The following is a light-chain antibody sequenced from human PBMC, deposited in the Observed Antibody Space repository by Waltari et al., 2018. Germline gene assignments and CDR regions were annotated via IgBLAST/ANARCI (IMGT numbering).Light chain of an antibody. CDR3: NSRDSSGNHWV. Sequence: SSELTQDPAVSVALGQTVRITCQGDSLRSYYASWYQQKPGQAPVSVSDGKNNRHSGIPDRFAGSSSGNTASLTITGAQAEDEADYYGNSRDSSGNHWVFGGGTKLTVL. V-gene: IGLV3-19*01. CDR1: SLRSYY. J-gene: IGLJ3*02. CDR2: GKN.